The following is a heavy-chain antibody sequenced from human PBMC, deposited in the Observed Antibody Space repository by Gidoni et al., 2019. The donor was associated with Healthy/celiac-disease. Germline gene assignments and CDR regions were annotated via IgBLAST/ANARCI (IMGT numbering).Heavy chain of an antibody. CDR2: ISSSSSYT. J-gene: IGHJ6*03. Sequence: QVQLVESGGGLVKPGGSLRLSCAASGFTFRDYYMSWIRQAPGKGLEWVSYISSSSSYTNYADSVKGRFTISRDNAKNSLYLQMNSLRAEDTAVYYCARRYSGYDSYYYYYMDVWGKGTTVTVSS. CDR1: GFTFRDYY. CDR3: ARRYSGYDSYYYYYMDV. V-gene: IGHV3-11*05. D-gene: IGHD5-12*01.